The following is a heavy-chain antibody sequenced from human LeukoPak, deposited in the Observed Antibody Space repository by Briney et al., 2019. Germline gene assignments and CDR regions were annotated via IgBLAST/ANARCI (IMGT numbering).Heavy chain of an antibody. D-gene: IGHD3-10*01. CDR1: GFTFDDYG. CDR3: ARGYGSGIDY. CDR2: INWNGGTT. V-gene: IGHV3-20*01. Sequence: PGGSLRLSCAASGFTFDDYGMTWVRRAPGKGLEWVSGINWNGGTTDYADSVKGRFTISRDNAKNSLYLQMNSLRAEDTALYHCARGYGSGIDYWGQGTLVTVSS. J-gene: IGHJ4*02.